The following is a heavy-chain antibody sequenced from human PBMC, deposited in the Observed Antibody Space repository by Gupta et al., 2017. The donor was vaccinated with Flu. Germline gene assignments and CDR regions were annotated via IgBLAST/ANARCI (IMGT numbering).Heavy chain of an antibody. D-gene: IGHD2-2*01. CDR3: SRGSTSFDY. Sequence: KGRLTISRDNAKNSLFLQMNSLRVEDPAVYYCSRGSTSFDYWAQGTLVTVSS. V-gene: IGHV3-7*04. J-gene: IGHJ4*02.